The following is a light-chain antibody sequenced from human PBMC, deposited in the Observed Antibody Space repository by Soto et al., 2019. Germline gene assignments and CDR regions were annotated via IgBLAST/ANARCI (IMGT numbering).Light chain of an antibody. Sequence: QSVLTQPPSASGTPGQRVTIYCSGSSSNIGSNTVNWYQQLPGTAPKLLIYSNNQRPSGVPDRFSGSKSGTSASLAISGLQSEDEADYYCAAWDDSLNGPVFGVGTKLTVL. V-gene: IGLV1-44*01. CDR1: SSNIGSNT. CDR3: AAWDDSLNGPV. J-gene: IGLJ2*01. CDR2: SNN.